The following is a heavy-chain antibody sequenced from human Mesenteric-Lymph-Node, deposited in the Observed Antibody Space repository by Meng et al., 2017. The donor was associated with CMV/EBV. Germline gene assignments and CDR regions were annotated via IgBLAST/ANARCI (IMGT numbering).Heavy chain of an antibody. CDR3: ARMGYCSSTSCSDIPEYFQH. CDR2: INPNSGGT. V-gene: IGHV1-2*02. CDR1: GYIFTNYG. Sequence: ASVKVSCKASGYIFTNYGISWVRQAPGQGLEWMGWINPNSGGTNYAQKFQGRVTMTRDTSISTAYMELSRLRSDDTAVYYCARMGYCSSTSCSDIPEYFQHWGQGTQVTVSS. J-gene: IGHJ1*01. D-gene: IGHD2-2*01.